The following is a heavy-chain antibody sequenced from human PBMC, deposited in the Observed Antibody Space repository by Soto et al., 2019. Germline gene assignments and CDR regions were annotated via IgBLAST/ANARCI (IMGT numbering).Heavy chain of an antibody. CDR2: INHSGST. Sequence: SETLSLNCAVYGGSFSGYYWSWIRQPPGKGLEWIGEINHSGSTNYNPSLKSRVTISLDTSKNQFSLKVSSVTAADTAVYYCARPSYYDFWSGSDADYMDVWGKGTTVTVSS. J-gene: IGHJ6*03. D-gene: IGHD3-3*01. CDR3: ARPSYYDFWSGSDADYMDV. V-gene: IGHV4-34*01. CDR1: GGSFSGYY.